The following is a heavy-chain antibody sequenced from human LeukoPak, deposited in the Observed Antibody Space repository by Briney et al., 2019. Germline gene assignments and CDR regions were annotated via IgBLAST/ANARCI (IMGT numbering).Heavy chain of an antibody. Sequence: GGSLRLSCAASGFTFSSYAMNWVRQAPGKGLEWVSAISGSGGSTYYADSVKGRFTISRDNSKNTLYLQMNSLRAEDTAVYYCAKTFITMIVVVIPTAFDYWGQGTLVTVSS. CDR3: AKTFITMIVVVIPTAFDY. CDR1: GFTFSSYA. V-gene: IGHV3-23*01. D-gene: IGHD3-22*01. J-gene: IGHJ4*02. CDR2: ISGSGGST.